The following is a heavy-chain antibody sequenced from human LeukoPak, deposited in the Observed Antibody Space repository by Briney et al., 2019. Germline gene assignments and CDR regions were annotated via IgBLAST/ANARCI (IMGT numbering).Heavy chain of an antibody. CDR1: GFSFTNTW. V-gene: IGHV3-15*01. D-gene: IGHD3-10*01. CDR3: ATEGGSGSYYGDDAFDM. Sequence: GGSLRLSCEASGFSFTNTWMSWVRQAPGKGLEWVGRVKSKADDGTSDYAAPVQGRFTISRDDSKNTLSLQMNSLKTEDTAVYYCATEGGSGSYYGDDAFDMWGQGTMVTVSS. J-gene: IGHJ3*02. CDR2: VKSKADDGTS.